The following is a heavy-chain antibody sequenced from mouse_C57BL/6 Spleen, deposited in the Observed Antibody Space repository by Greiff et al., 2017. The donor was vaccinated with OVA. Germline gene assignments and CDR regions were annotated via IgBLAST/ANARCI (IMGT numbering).Heavy chain of an antibody. Sequence: QVQLQQSGAELMKPGASVKLSCKATGYTFTGYWIEWVKQRPGHGLEWIGEILPGSGSTNYNAKFKGKATFTADTSSNTAYMQLSSLTTEDSAIYYCARWNYYGFDYWGQGTTLTVSS. V-gene: IGHV1-9*01. CDR2: ILPGSGST. CDR1: GYTFTGYW. J-gene: IGHJ2*01. D-gene: IGHD1-1*01. CDR3: ARWNYYGFDY.